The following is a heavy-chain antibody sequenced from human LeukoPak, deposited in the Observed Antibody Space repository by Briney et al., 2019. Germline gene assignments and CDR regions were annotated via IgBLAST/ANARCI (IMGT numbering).Heavy chain of an antibody. V-gene: IGHV4-34*01. Sequence: PSETLSLTCAVYGGSFSNYYWTWIRQTPGRGLEWIGEISHTGDIINYNPSLKSRVTISVESSKKHFSLRVTSLTAADTGVYFCARVPDITARPCDTWGPGTLVTVSS. CDR1: GGSFSNYY. CDR2: ISHTGDII. D-gene: IGHD1-1*01. CDR3: ARVPDITARPCDT. J-gene: IGHJ5*02.